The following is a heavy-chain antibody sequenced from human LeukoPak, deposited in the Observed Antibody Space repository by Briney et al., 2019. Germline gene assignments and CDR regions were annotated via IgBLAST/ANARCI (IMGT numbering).Heavy chain of an antibody. J-gene: IGHJ4*02. Sequence: GGSLRLSCAASGFTFSSYAMHWVRQAPGKGLEWVAVISYDGSNKYYADSVKGRFTISRDNSKNTLHLQMNSLRAEDTAVYYCAKARGVQFDSYGNFDYWGQGTLVTVSS. D-gene: IGHD5-18*01. CDR1: GFTFSSYA. CDR3: AKARGVQFDSYGNFDY. CDR2: ISYDGSNK. V-gene: IGHV3-30-3*01.